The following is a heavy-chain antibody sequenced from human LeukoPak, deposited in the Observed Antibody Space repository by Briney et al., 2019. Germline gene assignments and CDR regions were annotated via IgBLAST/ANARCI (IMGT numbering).Heavy chain of an antibody. D-gene: IGHD6-13*01. CDR1: GGSISSGGYY. J-gene: IGHJ4*02. Sequence: PSETLSLTCTVSGGSISSGGYYWSWIRQPPGKGLEWIGYIYHSGSTYYNPSLKSRVTISVDTSKNQFSLKLSSVTAADAAVYYCAVSGISSSPTHWGQGTLVTVSS. V-gene: IGHV4-30-2*02. CDR3: AVSGISSSPTH. CDR2: IYHSGST.